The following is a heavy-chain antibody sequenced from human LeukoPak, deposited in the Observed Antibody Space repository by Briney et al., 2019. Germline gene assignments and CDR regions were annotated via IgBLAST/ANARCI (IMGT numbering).Heavy chain of an antibody. CDR2: IYSGGST. CDR3: ARDLSSNWNY. CDR1: GFTVSGNY. V-gene: IGHV3-66*01. D-gene: IGHD1-20*01. J-gene: IGHJ4*02. Sequence: PGGSLRLSCAASGFTVSGNYMTWVRQAPGKGLEWISIIYSGGSTYYADSVKGRFTISRDNSKNTLYLHMNSLRAEDTAVYYCARDLSSNWNYWGQGTLVTVSS.